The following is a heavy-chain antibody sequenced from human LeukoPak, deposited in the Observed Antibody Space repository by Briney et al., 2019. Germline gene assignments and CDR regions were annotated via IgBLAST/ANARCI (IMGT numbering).Heavy chain of an antibody. CDR1: GGSISSYY. J-gene: IGHJ4*02. D-gene: IGHD2-2*01. V-gene: IGHV4-59*06. Sequence: PSETLSLTCTVSGGSISSYYWSWIRQPPGKGLEWIGYIFYSGGTYYNPSLKSRVTISVDTSKNQFSLNLSSVTAADTAVYYCARIIVVVPASMRGGFDYWGQGTLVTVSS. CDR2: IFYSGGT. CDR3: ARIIVVVPASMRGGFDY.